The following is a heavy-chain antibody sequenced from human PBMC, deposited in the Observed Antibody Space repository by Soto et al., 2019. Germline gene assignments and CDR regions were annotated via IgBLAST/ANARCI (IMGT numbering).Heavy chain of an antibody. J-gene: IGHJ4*02. CDR2: IYWNDDK. V-gene: IGHV2-5*01. CDR3: AHDYGGNFYFDY. CDR1: GFSLSTSGVG. D-gene: IGHD4-17*01. Sequence: ESGPTLVNPTQTLTLTCTFSGFSLSTSGVGVGWIRQPPGKALEWLALIYWNDDKRYSPSLKSRLTITKDTSKNQVVLTMTNMDPVDTATYYCAHDYGGNFYFDYWGQGTLVTSPQ.